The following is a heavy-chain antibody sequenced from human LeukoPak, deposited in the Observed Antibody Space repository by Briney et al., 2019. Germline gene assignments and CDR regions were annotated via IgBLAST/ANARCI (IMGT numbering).Heavy chain of an antibody. D-gene: IGHD3-3*01. CDR1: GGSISSYY. J-gene: IGHJ4*02. CDR2: IYYSGST. CDR3: AGTDFWSGYFPDY. V-gene: IGHV4-59*01. Sequence: SETLSLTCTVSGGSISSYYWSWIRQPPGKGLEWIGYIYYSGSTDYNPSLKSRVTISVDTSKNQFSLKLSSVTAADTAVYYCAGTDFWSGYFPDYWGQGTLVTVSS.